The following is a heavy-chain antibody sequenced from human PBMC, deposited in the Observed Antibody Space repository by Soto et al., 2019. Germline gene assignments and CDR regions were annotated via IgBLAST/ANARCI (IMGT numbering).Heavy chain of an antibody. V-gene: IGHV1-69*13. CDR2: IIPIFGTA. J-gene: IGHJ6*02. CDR1: GGTFSSYA. CDR3: ATGDYGDYDYYYGMDV. Sequence: SVKVSCKASGGTFSSYAISWVRQAPGQGLEWMGGIIPIFGTANYAQKFQGRVTITADESTSTAYMELSSLRSEDTAVYYCATGDYGDYDYYYGMDVWGQGTTVTVSS. D-gene: IGHD4-17*01.